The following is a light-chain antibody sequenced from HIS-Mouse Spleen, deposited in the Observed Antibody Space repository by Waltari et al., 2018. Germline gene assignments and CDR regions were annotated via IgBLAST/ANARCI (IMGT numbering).Light chain of an antibody. CDR3: LLSYSGARV. CDR2: VTS. CDR1: TGAVTSGHY. Sequence: QAVVTQEPSLTVSPGGTVTLTCGSSTGAVTSGHYPYWFQQKPGQAPRTLIYVTSNKRAWTPARFSGSRLGGKAALTLSGAQPEDEAEYYCLLSYSGARVFGGGTKLTVL. J-gene: IGLJ3*02. V-gene: IGLV7-46*01.